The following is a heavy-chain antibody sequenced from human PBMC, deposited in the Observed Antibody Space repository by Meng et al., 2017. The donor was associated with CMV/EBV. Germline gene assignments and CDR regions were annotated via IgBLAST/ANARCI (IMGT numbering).Heavy chain of an antibody. Sequence: ASVKVSCKASGYTFTSYGISWVRQAPGQGLEWMGWISAYNGNTNYAQKLQGRVTTTTDTSTSTAYMELRSLRSDDTAVYYCARDRSYCSGGSCYKIYDYWGQGTLVTVSS. CDR3: ARDRSYCSGGSCYKIYDY. D-gene: IGHD2-15*01. V-gene: IGHV1-18*01. CDR1: GYTFTSYG. J-gene: IGHJ4*02. CDR2: ISAYNGNT.